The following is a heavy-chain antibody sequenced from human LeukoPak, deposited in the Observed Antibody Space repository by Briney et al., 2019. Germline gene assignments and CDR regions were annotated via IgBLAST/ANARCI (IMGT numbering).Heavy chain of an antibody. J-gene: IGHJ4*02. CDR1: GFSLSTRGVG. V-gene: IGHV2-5*02. CDR2: ISSDDDK. CDR3: ARTPAGGYGSSGYYYLFPFDY. D-gene: IGHD3-22*01. Sequence: SALTLVKPTPTLTLTCTFSGFSLSTRGVGVGWIRQPPGKALERLELISSDDDKRYSPSLRSRLTIPKDTYKNQVVLTMTNMDPVDTGTYYCARTPAGGYGSSGYYYLFPFDYWGQGTLVTVSS.